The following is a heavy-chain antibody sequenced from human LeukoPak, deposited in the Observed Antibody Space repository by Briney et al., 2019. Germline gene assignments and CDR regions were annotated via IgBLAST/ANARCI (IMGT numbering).Heavy chain of an antibody. J-gene: IGHJ1*01. Sequence: PSGTLSLTCTVSGASVSSYYWSWIRQPPGKGLEWIGYIYYSGSTNYNPSLKSRITISVDTSKNQFSLRLSSVTAADTAVYFCVMGFWYEEYFQHWGQGSLVIVSS. CDR3: VMGFWYEEYFQH. V-gene: IGHV4-59*02. CDR1: GASVSSYY. D-gene: IGHD6-13*01. CDR2: IYYSGST.